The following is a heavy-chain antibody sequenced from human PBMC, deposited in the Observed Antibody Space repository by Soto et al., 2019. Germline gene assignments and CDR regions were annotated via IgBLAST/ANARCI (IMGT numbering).Heavy chain of an antibody. CDR3: ARGSYDILTGPSDAFDI. Sequence: SETLSLTCTVSGGSISSYYWSLIRQPPGKGLEWIGYIYYSGSTNYNPSLKSRVTISVDTSKNQFSLKLSSVTAADTAVYYCARGSYDILTGPSDAFDIWGQGTMLTVSS. CDR1: GGSISSYY. J-gene: IGHJ3*02. CDR2: IYYSGST. V-gene: IGHV4-59*01. D-gene: IGHD3-9*01.